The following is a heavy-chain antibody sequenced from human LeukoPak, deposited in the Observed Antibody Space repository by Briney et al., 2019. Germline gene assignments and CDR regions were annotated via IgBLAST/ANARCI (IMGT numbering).Heavy chain of an antibody. Sequence: PSETLSLTCAVYGAPFSGYWWYWTRQPPGKGLEWIGEINHSRITNYNPSLKSRVSISVDTSKNQFSLKLSSVTAADTAVYYCATTSGHWGQGTLVTVSS. CDR1: GAPFSGYW. CDR3: ATTSGH. CDR2: INHSRIT. J-gene: IGHJ4*02. V-gene: IGHV4-34*01.